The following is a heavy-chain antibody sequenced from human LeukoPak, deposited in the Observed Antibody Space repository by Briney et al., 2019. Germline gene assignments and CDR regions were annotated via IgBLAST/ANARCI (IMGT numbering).Heavy chain of an antibody. D-gene: IGHD3-3*01. CDR2: IYYTGSTRNT. Sequence: PSETLSLTCTVSGGSISTYYWSWIRQTPEKGLEWIGYIYYTGSTRNTNYHPSLKSRVTISLDTSKKQFSLKLTSVTAADTAVYYCARDTGTPITIFGLWDVWGKGTMVTVSS. V-gene: IGHV4-59*01. J-gene: IGHJ6*04. CDR3: ARDTGTPITIFGLWDV. CDR1: GGSISTYY.